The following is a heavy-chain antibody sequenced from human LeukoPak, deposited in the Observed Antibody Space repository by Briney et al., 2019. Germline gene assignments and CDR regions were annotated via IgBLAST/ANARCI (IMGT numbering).Heavy chain of an antibody. V-gene: IGHV3-23*01. Sequence: GGSLRLSCAACEFIFSSYAMSWVRQAPGKGLEWVSAISGSGGSTYYADSVKGRFTISRDNSKNTVYLQMNSLRAEDTAVYYCAKGYCTGGSCYSGLFDYWGQGTLVTVSS. CDR2: ISGSGGST. D-gene: IGHD2-15*01. J-gene: IGHJ4*02. CDR3: AKGYCTGGSCYSGLFDY. CDR1: EFIFSSYA.